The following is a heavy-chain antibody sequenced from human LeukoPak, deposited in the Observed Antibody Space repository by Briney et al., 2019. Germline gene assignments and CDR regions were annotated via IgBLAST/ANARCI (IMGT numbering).Heavy chain of an antibody. CDR3: ATYSSSWYWYFDL. CDR1: VGLISRYH. Sequence: SETLSLTCTVSVGLISRYHWSWIRQPPGKVLEWIWYIYYSGSTNYNPSLKIRVTISVDTSKKQFSLKLSSVTAAVTSVYYCATYSSSWYWYFDLWGRGTLVTVSS. J-gene: IGHJ2*01. CDR2: IYYSGST. D-gene: IGHD6-13*01. V-gene: IGHV4-59*01.